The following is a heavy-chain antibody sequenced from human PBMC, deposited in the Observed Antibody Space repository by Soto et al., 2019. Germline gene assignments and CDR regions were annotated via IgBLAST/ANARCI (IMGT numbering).Heavy chain of an antibody. CDR1: GGTFSSYT. D-gene: IGHD3-10*01. J-gene: IGHJ6*03. Sequence: ASVKVSCKASGGTFSSYTISWVRQAPGQGLEWMGRIIPILGIANYAQKFQGRVTITADKSTSTAYMELSSLRSEDTAVYYCARDSARSGSYYNHYYYYYMDVWGKGTTVTVSS. CDR2: IIPILGIA. V-gene: IGHV1-69*04. CDR3: ARDSARSGSYYNHYYYYYMDV.